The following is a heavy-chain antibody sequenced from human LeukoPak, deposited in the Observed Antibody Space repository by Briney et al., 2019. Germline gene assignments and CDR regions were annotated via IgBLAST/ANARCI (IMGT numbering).Heavy chain of an antibody. V-gene: IGHV3-30*03. J-gene: IGHJ6*02. D-gene: IGHD2-2*01. Sequence: PGRSLRLSCAASGFTFSSYGMHWVRRAPGKGLEWVAVISDDGSNKYYADSVKGRFTISRDNSKNTLYLQMNSLRAEDTAVYYCATVAVPAAIYYYYGMDVWGQGTTVTDSS. CDR2: ISDDGSNK. CDR3: ATVAVPAAIYYYYGMDV. CDR1: GFTFSSYG.